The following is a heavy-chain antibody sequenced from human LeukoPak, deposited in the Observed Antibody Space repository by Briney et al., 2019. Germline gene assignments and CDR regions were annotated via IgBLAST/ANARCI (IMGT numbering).Heavy chain of an antibody. CDR2: ISGYNGYT. CDR1: GYTFTSYG. D-gene: IGHD1-14*01. CDR3: ARGFRVSPYYFDS. J-gene: IGHJ4*02. V-gene: IGHV1-18*01. Sequence: ASVKVSCKASGYTFTSYGISWVRQAPGQGLEWMGWISGYNGYTKHAQKLQGRVTMTTDTSTSTAYMELRSLRSDDTAVYYCARGFRVSPYYFDSWGQGTLVTVSS.